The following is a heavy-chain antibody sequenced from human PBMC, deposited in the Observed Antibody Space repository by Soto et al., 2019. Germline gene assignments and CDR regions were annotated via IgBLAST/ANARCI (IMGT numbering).Heavy chain of an antibody. D-gene: IGHD1-1*01. Sequence: QITLKESGPTLVKPTQTLTLTCTFSGFSLTTDAVGVGWIRQPPGKALEWLALIYWDDDKRYSPALKSRLTITKDASRNQVVLTLTIMDPADTATYYCAHVYWVAAGIRYYFDYWGQGTLVTVSS. CDR2: IYWDDDK. CDR3: AHVYWVAAGIRYYFDY. V-gene: IGHV2-5*02. J-gene: IGHJ4*02. CDR1: GFSLTTDAVG.